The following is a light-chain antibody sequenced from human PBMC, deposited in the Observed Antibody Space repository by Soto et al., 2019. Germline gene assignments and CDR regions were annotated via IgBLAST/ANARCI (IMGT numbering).Light chain of an antibody. CDR3: QQSDSTPPT. CDR1: QSISSS. V-gene: IGKV1-39*01. J-gene: IGKJ1*01. CDR2: AAS. Sequence: DIQMTQSPSSLSASVRDRVTITCRASQSISSSLNWYQQKSGKAPKLLIYAASSLQTGVPLRFSGSGSGTHFTLTISSLQPEDFATYYCQQSDSTPPTFGQGTKVDIK.